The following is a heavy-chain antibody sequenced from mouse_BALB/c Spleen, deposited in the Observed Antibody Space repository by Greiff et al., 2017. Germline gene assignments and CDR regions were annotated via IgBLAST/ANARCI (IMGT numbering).Heavy chain of an antibody. Sequence: VMLVESGPGLVAPSQSLSITCTVSGFSLTGNGVNWVRQPPGKGREWLGMIWGDGSTDYNSALKSRPSISKDNSKSQVFLKMNSLQTDDTARYYCARNWDGYWYFDVGGAGSAVTVSS. D-gene: IGHD4-1*01. V-gene: IGHV2-6-7*01. CDR2: IWGDGST. CDR1: GFSLTGNG. CDR3: ARNWDGYWYFDV. J-gene: IGHJ1*01.